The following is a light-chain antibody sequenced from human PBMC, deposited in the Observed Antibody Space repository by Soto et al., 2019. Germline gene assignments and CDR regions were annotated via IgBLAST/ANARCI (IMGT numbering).Light chain of an antibody. V-gene: IGKV1-33*01. Sequence: DIQMTQSPSSLSASVGDRVTITCQASQDITNYLNWYQQKPGKAPKLQIYDASNLETGVPSRFSGSGSGTDLTVTIRSLQAEDIATYCCQQYDNLPAFGQGTRLEIK. CDR3: QQYDNLPA. CDR2: DAS. J-gene: IGKJ5*01. CDR1: QDITNY.